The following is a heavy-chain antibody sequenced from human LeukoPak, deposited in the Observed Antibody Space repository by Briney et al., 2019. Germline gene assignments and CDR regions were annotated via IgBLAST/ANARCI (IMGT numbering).Heavy chain of an antibody. D-gene: IGHD3-9*01. Sequence: PSETLSLTCTVSGGSVSSYEYSWGWIRQPPGKGLEWLGNTYYTGSTYYNPSLRSRVTMSVDTSKNQFSLKMISVTAADTAVYYCARLSKGRYFDYIFDHWGQGTVVTVSS. CDR1: GGSVSSYEYS. CDR2: TYYTGST. J-gene: IGHJ4*02. V-gene: IGHV4-39*01. CDR3: ARLSKGRYFDYIFDH.